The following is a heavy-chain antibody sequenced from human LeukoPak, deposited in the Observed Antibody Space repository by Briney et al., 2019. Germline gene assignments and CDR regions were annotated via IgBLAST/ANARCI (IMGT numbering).Heavy chain of an antibody. V-gene: IGHV3-30*18. CDR2: ISYDGTNK. Sequence: PGGSLRLSCAASGFTFSNYATHWVSQAPGKGLEWVAVISYDGTNKYYPDSVKGRFTISRDNSYNTLYLQMDSLTAEDTAVYYCAKESTTYYYYGMHVWGQGTTVTVSS. D-gene: IGHD2/OR15-2a*01. CDR1: GFTFSNYA. CDR3: AKESTTYYYYGMHV. J-gene: IGHJ6*02.